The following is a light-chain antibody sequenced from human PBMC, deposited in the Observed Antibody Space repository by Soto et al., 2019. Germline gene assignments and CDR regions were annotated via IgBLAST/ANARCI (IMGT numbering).Light chain of an antibody. CDR2: EVS. CDR3: SSYTSSSTLV. CDR1: SSDVGGYHY. V-gene: IGLV2-14*01. Sequence: QSALTQPASVSGSPEQSITISCTGTSSDVGGYHYVSWYQQHPGKAPKLMIYEVSNRPSGVSNRFSGSKSGNTASLTISGLQAEDEADYYCSSYTSSSTLVFGTGTKLTVL. J-gene: IGLJ1*01.